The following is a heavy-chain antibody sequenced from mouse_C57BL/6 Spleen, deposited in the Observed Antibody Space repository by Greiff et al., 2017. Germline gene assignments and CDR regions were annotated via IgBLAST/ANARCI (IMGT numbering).Heavy chain of an antibody. J-gene: IGHJ4*01. Sequence: EVQLVESGGGLVKPGGSLKLSCAASGFTFSDYGMHWVRQAPEKGLEWVAYISSGSSTIYYADTVKGRFTISRDNAKNTLFLHMTSLRSEDTAMYYCARKNSGNAMDSWGQGTSLTVSS. V-gene: IGHV5-17*01. D-gene: IGHD1-1*01. CDR2: ISSGSSTI. CDR1: GFTFSDYG. CDR3: ARKNSGNAMDS.